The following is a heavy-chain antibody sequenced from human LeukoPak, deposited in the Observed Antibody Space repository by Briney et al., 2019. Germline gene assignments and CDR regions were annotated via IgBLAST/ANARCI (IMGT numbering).Heavy chain of an antibody. J-gene: IGHJ4*02. D-gene: IGHD2-2*01. Sequence: PSETLSLTCTVSGVSISSYYWSWIRQPPGKGLEWIGYIYYSGSTNYNPSLKSRVTISVDTSKNQFSLKLSSVTAADTAVYYCARGRPGAFDYWGQGTLVTVSS. V-gene: IGHV4-59*01. CDR3: ARGRPGAFDY. CDR1: GVSISSYY. CDR2: IYYSGST.